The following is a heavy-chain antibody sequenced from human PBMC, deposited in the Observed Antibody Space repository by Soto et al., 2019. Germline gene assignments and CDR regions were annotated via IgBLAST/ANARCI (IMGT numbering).Heavy chain of an antibody. V-gene: IGHV4-59*01. D-gene: IGHD1-26*01. CDR2: IYYSGST. CDR3: ARAGVVGSTPLSR. J-gene: IGHJ4*02. Sequence: QVQLQESGPGLVKPSETLSLTCTVSGGSIGSYYWSWIRQPPGKGLEWIGYIYYSGSTNYNPSLKSRVTRSVDTSKNQFSLKLSSVTAADTAVYYCARAGVVGSTPLSRWGQGTLVTVSS. CDR1: GGSIGSYY.